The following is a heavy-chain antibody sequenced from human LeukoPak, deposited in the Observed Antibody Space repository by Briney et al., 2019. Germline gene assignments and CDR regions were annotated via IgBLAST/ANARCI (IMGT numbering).Heavy chain of an antibody. V-gene: IGHV5-51*01. CDR2: IYPGDPDT. CDR3: ARHKGLGYSGSYYED. J-gene: IGHJ4*02. CDR1: GYSFTSYW. Sequence: GESLKISCKGSGYSFTSYWIGWVRQMPGKGLEWMGIIYPGDPDTRYSPSFQGQVTISADKSISTAYLQWSSLKASDTAMYYCARHKGLGYSGSYYEDWGQGTLVTVSS. D-gene: IGHD1-26*01.